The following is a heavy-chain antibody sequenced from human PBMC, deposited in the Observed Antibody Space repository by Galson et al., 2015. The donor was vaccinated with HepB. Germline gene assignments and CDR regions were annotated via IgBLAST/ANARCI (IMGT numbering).Heavy chain of an antibody. D-gene: IGHD2-2*01. CDR3: AREGDPHIYWSTLDF. CDR2: IWVDGTNK. CDR1: GFTFSSHG. J-gene: IGHJ4*02. V-gene: IGHV3-33*01. Sequence: SLRLSCAASGFTFSSHGMNWVRQAPGKGLEWVATIWVDGTNKFYADSVKGRFTIFRDNSKNTLSLRMNSLRADDTAVYYCAREGDPHIYWSTLDFWGQGILVTVSS.